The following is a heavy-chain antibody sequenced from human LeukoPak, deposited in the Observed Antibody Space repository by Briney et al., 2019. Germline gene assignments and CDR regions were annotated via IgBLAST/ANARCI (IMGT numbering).Heavy chain of an antibody. CDR3: ARDGNYGDYGDY. CDR2: IKQDGSEK. CDR1: GFTFSSYA. V-gene: IGHV3-7*01. D-gene: IGHD4-17*01. J-gene: IGHJ4*02. Sequence: GGSLRLSCAASGFTFSSYAMSWVRQAPGKGLEWVANIKQDGSEKYYVDSVKGRFTISRDNAKNSLYLQMNSLRAEDTAVYYCARDGNYGDYGDYWGQGTLVTVSS.